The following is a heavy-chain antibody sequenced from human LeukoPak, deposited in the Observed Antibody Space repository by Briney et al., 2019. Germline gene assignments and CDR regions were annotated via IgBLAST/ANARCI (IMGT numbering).Heavy chain of an antibody. CDR1: GFTFSGYW. Sequence: PGGSLRLSCAASGFTFSGYWMHWVRQAPREVLVWVSRINSDGYRITYADSVKGRFTISRDNAKNTLYLQMNSLIAEDTAVYFCTRAGYSSGFDSWGQGTLVTVSS. J-gene: IGHJ5*01. CDR3: TRAGYSSGFDS. D-gene: IGHD6-19*01. V-gene: IGHV3-74*03. CDR2: INSDGYRI.